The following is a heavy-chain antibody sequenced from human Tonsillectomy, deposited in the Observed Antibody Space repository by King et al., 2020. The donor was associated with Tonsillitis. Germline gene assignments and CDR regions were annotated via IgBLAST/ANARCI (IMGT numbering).Heavy chain of an antibody. D-gene: IGHD6-13*01. Sequence: VQLVESGAEVKKPGESLRISCKGSGYSFTNYWIIWVRQMPGKVLEWMWRIDPSDSHTNYSPSFQGHVSISADKSISTAYLQWSSLEAPDTAIYYCARSEQELSTYYYYYYMDVWGKGTTVTVSS. CDR1: GYSFTNYW. J-gene: IGHJ6*03. V-gene: IGHV5-10-1*03. CDR2: IDPSDSHT. CDR3: ARSEQELSTYYYYYYMDV.